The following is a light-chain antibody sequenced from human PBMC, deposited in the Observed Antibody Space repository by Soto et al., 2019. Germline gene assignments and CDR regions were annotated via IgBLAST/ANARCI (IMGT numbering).Light chain of an antibody. CDR3: QSYASSLSGQGV. Sequence: QSVLTQPPSVSGAPGQRVTISCTGSSSNIGAGYDVHWYQQLPGTAPKLLIYGNSNRPSGVPDRFSGSKSGTSASLAITGLQAEDEADYDCQSYASSLSGQGVFGGGTKLTVL. CDR2: GNS. V-gene: IGLV1-40*01. J-gene: IGLJ3*02. CDR1: SSNIGAGYD.